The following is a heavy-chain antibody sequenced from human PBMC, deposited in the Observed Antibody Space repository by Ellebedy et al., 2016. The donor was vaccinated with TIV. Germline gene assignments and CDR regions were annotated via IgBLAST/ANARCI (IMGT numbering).Heavy chain of an antibody. CDR1: GFTFSSYA. D-gene: IGHD5-24*01. V-gene: IGHV3-30-3*01. J-gene: IGHJ4*02. Sequence: GGSLRLSXAASGFTFSSYAMHWVRQAPGKGLEWVAVISYDGSNKYYADSVKGRFTISRDNSKNTLYLQMNSLRAEDTAVYYCASLEMATIKGSFDYWGQGTLVTVSS. CDR3: ASLEMATIKGSFDY. CDR2: ISYDGSNK.